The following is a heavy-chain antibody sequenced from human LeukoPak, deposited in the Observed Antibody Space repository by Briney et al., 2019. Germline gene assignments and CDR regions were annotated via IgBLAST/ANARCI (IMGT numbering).Heavy chain of an antibody. CDR3: ARHRHYYDSSGYYAGDAFDI. Sequence: SETLSLTCAVSGYSISSGYYWGWIRQPPGKGLEWFGSIYHSGSTYYNPSLKSRVTISVDTSKNQFSLKLSSVTAADTAVYYCARHRHYYDSSGYYAGDAFDIWGQGTMVTVSS. J-gene: IGHJ3*02. CDR2: IYHSGST. V-gene: IGHV4-38-2*01. CDR1: GYSISSGYY. D-gene: IGHD3-22*01.